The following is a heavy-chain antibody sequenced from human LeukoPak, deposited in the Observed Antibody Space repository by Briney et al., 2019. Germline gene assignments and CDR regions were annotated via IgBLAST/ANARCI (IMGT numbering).Heavy chain of an antibody. J-gene: IGHJ4*02. V-gene: IGHV3-30*01. D-gene: IGHD3-22*01. CDR2: ISYDGSNE. CDR3: ARSKDFYDSRGYTPVEQDY. Sequence: GGSLRLSCAASGFTFSSYVMCWVRQAPGEGLEWVAVISYDGSNEYYAYDVKGRFTISRDNSKYTLYLQMTSMRADDTAVYYCARSKDFYDSRGYTPVEQDYWGQGTLVTVSS. CDR1: GFTFSSYV.